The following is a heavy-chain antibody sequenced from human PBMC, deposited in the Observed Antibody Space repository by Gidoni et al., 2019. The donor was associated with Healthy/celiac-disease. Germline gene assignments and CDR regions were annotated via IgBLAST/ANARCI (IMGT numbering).Heavy chain of an antibody. CDR3: ARGGRITIFGVVIGHFDY. CDR1: TFTVSRTY. D-gene: IGHD3-3*01. V-gene: IGHV3-53*01. Sequence: EVQLVESGGALIQPEGSLILSCAASTFTVSRTYMRWVLQAPGKGLEWVSGSYSGGRTYYADSVKGRFTISRDNSKNTLYFQMNSMRAEDTAVYYCARGGRITIFGVVIGHFDYWGQGTLVTVSS. CDR2: SYSGGRT. J-gene: IGHJ4*02.